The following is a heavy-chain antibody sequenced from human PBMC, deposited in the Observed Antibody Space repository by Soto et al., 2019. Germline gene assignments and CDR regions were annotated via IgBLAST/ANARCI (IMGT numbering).Heavy chain of an antibody. CDR1: GFIFSSYD. J-gene: IGHJ6*02. CDR3: ARGGCSSTSCPYGMDV. Sequence: EVQLVESGGGLVQPGGSLRLSCAASGFIFSSYDMHWVRHTTGKGLEWVSVIGTSGDTYYAGSVKGRFTISRENAKKFLYLQMNSLRAEDTAVYYCARGGCSSTSCPYGMDVWGQGTTVTVSS. V-gene: IGHV3-13*01. D-gene: IGHD2-2*01. CDR2: IGTSGDT.